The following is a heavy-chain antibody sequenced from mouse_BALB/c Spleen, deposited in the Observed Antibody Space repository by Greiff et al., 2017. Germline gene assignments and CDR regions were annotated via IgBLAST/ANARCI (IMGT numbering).Heavy chain of an antibody. V-gene: IGHV5-6*01. Sequence: EVHLVESGGDLVKPGGSLKLSCAASGFTFSSYGMSWVRQTPDKRLEWVATISSGGSYTYYPDSVKGRFTISRDNAKNTLYLQMSSLKSEDTAMYYCARHAYYGNFGFAYWGQGTLVTVSA. J-gene: IGHJ3*01. D-gene: IGHD2-1*01. CDR1: GFTFSSYG. CDR2: ISSGGSYT. CDR3: ARHAYYGNFGFAY.